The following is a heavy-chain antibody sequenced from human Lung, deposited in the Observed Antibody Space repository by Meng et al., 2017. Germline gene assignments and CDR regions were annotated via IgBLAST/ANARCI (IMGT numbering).Heavy chain of an antibody. Sequence: ASVKVSCKASGYTFPDYWLHWVRRAPGQGLEWMGWINPKSGDTHYAQRFQGRVTITGDTSISTAYMELTALRSDDTAMYYCARDEDISAAGKLFGDYWGQGTLVTVSS. CDR2: INPKSGDT. CDR3: ARDEDISAAGKLFGDY. D-gene: IGHD6-13*01. V-gene: IGHV1-2*02. CDR1: GYTFPDYW. J-gene: IGHJ4*02.